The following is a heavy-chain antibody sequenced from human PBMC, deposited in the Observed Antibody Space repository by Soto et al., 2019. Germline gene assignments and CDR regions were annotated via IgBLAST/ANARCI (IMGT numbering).Heavy chain of an antibody. CDR1: GGSFSGYY. V-gene: IGHV4-34*01. CDR3: ASGYDFWSIDY. Sequence: SETLSLTCAVYGGSFSGYYWSWIRQPPGKGLEWIGEINHSGSTNYNPSLKSRVTISVDTSKNQFSLKLSSVTAADTAVYYCASGYDFWSIDYWGQGTLVTVSS. D-gene: IGHD3-3*01. J-gene: IGHJ4*02. CDR2: INHSGST.